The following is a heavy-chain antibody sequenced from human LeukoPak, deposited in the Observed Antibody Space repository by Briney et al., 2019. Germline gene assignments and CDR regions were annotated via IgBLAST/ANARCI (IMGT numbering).Heavy chain of an antibody. CDR1: GGSINSDSYY. Sequence: SETLSLTRTVSGGSINSDSYYWSWIRQPAGKGLEWIGYIYYSGSTNYNPSLKSRVTISVDTSKNQFSLKLSSVTAADTAVYYCARGLRRWLQFGIWGQGTMVTVSS. CDR2: IYYSGST. D-gene: IGHD5-24*01. CDR3: ARGLRRWLQFGI. J-gene: IGHJ3*02. V-gene: IGHV4-61*10.